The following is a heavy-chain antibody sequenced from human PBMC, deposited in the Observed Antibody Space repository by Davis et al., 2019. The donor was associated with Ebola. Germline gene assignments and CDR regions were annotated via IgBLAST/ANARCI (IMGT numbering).Heavy chain of an antibody. Sequence: GGSLRLSCAASGFTFSSYAMSWVRQAPGKGLEWVSAISGSGGSTYYADSVKGRFTISRDNSKNTLYLQMNSLRAEDTAVYYCAKEGYYYDSSGYGSRIDYWGQGTLVTVSS. J-gene: IGHJ4*02. D-gene: IGHD3-22*01. CDR2: ISGSGGST. CDR3: AKEGYYYDSSGYGSRIDY. CDR1: GFTFSSYA. V-gene: IGHV3-23*01.